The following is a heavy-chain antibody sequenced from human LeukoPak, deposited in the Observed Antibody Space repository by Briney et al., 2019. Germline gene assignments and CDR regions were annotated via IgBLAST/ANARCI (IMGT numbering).Heavy chain of an antibody. D-gene: IGHD1-1*01. CDR1: GYTFTSYY. CDR2: INPNSGGT. Sequence: ASVKVSCKASGYTFTSYYMHWVRQAPGQGLEWMGWINPNSGGTNYAQKFQGRVTMTRATSINTAYMELSRLRSDDTAVYYCARDKQLDWAHYFYYYMDVWGKGTTVSVSS. J-gene: IGHJ6*03. V-gene: IGHV1-2*02. CDR3: ARDKQLDWAHYFYYYMDV.